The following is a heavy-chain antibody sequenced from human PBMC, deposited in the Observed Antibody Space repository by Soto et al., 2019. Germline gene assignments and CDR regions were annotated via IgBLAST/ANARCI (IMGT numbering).Heavy chain of an antibody. CDR3: AREHFTSTYASFDY. CDR1: GYTFTTYG. J-gene: IGHJ4*02. CDR2: ISAYNGNT. V-gene: IGHV1-18*04. D-gene: IGHD3-3*02. Sequence: QVQLVQSGAEMKKPGASVKVSCKASGYTFTTYGISWVRQAPGQGLEWMGWISAYNGNTHYAQKLQGRVTMTTDTSTRTAYVELRSLRSDDTAVYYCAREHFTSTYASFDYWGQGTLVTVSS.